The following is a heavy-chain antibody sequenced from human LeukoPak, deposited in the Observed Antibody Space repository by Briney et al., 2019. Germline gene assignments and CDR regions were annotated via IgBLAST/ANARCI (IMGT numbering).Heavy chain of an antibody. CDR1: GGSISSGGYY. J-gene: IGHJ5*02. CDR3: AREYCSSTSCPGWFDP. CDR2: IYYSGST. V-gene: IGHV4-31*03. D-gene: IGHD2-2*01. Sequence: PSQTLSLTCTVSGGSISSGGYYWSWLRQHPGKGLEWIGYIYYSGSTYYNPSLKSRVTISVGTSKNQFSLKLSSVTAADTAVYYCAREYCSSTSCPGWFDPWGQGTLVTVSS.